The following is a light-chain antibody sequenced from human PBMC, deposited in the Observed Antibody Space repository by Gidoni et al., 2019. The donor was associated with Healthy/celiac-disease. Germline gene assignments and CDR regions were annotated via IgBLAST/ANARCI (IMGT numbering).Light chain of an antibody. V-gene: IGKV1-39*01. CDR1: QSISSY. Sequence: DIQMTQSPSSLSASVGDRVTITCRASQSISSYLNWYQQKPGKAPKLLIYAASSLQSVVPSRFSGSGSGTDFTLTISSLQPEDIATYYCQQSYSTPRTFGPGTKVDIK. J-gene: IGKJ3*01. CDR2: AAS. CDR3: QQSYSTPRT.